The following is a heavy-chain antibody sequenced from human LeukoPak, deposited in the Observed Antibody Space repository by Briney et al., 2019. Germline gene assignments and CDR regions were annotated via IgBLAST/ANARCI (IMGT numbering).Heavy chain of an antibody. D-gene: IGHD4-11*01. Sequence: GGSLRPSCAASGFTFDYYAMHWVRQAPGKGLEWVSGISWNSGSIGYADSVKGRFTISRYNAKNSLYLQMNSLRAEDTALYYCAKGLSVQSLDYSGEGTLVTVSS. CDR3: AKGLSVQSLDY. CDR1: GFTFDYYA. CDR2: ISWNSGSI. V-gene: IGHV3-9*01. J-gene: IGHJ4*02.